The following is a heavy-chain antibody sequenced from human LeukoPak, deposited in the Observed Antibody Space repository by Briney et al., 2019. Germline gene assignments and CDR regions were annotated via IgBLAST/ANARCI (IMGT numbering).Heavy chain of an antibody. CDR2: ISAYNGNT. D-gene: IGHD3-9*01. J-gene: IGHJ4*02. V-gene: IGHV1-18*01. CDR1: GYTFISYG. Sequence: ASVKVSCKASGYTFISYGISWVRQAPGQGLEWMGWISAYNGNTNYAQKLQGRVTMTTDTSTSTAYMELRSLRSDDTAVYYCARDRPNYDILTGYYFYFDYWGQGTLVTVSS. CDR3: ARDRPNYDILTGYYFYFDY.